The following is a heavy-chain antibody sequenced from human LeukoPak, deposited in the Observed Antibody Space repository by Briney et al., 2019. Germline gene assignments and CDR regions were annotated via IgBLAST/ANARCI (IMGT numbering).Heavy chain of an antibody. D-gene: IGHD4-17*01. CDR3: AKETTYPYGDFES. V-gene: IGHV3-9*01. Sequence: PGGSLRLSCAASGFTFDDYSMRWVRHAPGKGLEWVSGISWNSADIGYAASVKGRFTICRDNAMNFLYLQMNSLRQEETAFYYCAKETTYPYGDFESWGQGTLVTLSS. CDR1: GFTFDDYS. CDR2: ISWNSADI. J-gene: IGHJ4*02.